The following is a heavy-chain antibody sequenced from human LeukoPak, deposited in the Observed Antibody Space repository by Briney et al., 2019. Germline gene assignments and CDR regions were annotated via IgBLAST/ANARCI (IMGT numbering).Heavy chain of an antibody. J-gene: IGHJ4*02. V-gene: IGHV1-18*01. CDR3: ARDGVWGRTYYYDSSGYYPFDY. Sequence: ASVTVSCKASGYTFTSYGISWVRQAPGQGLEWMGWISAYNGNTNYAQKLQGRVTMTTDTSTSTAYMELRSLRSDDTAVYYCARDGVWGRTYYYDSSGYYPFDYWGQGTLVTVSS. CDR2: ISAYNGNT. CDR1: GYTFTSYG. D-gene: IGHD3-22*01.